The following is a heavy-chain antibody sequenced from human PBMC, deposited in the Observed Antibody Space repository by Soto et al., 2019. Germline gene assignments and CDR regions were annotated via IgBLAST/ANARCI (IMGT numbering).Heavy chain of an antibody. Sequence: GASVKVSCKASGGTFSSYAISWVRQAPGQGLEWMGGIIPIFGTANYAQKFQGRVTITADESTSTAYMELSSLRSEDTAVYYCAHAWVIGGAFDIWGQGTMVTVSS. D-gene: IGHD3-16*02. CDR2: IIPIFGTA. CDR3: AHAWVIGGAFDI. V-gene: IGHV1-69*13. J-gene: IGHJ3*02. CDR1: GGTFSSYA.